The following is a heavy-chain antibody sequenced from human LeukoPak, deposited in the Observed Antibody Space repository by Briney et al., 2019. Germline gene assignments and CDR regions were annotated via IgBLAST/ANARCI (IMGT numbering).Heavy chain of an antibody. D-gene: IGHD3-9*01. CDR3: ASGLRYFDLYY. Sequence: SDTLSLTYIVSGGSISSSNYYWGWIRQSPGKGLEWIGRIYTSGSTNYNPSLKSRVTISVDTSKNQFSLKLSSVTAADTAVYYCASGLRYFDLYYWGQGTLVTVSS. CDR1: GGSISSSNYY. V-gene: IGHV4-61*02. J-gene: IGHJ4*02. CDR2: IYTSGST.